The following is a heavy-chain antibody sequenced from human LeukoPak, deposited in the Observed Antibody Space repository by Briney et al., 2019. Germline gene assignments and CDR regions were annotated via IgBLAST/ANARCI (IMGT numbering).Heavy chain of an antibody. CDR3: ARDRFVDYDSWSGYYPPAEIDY. D-gene: IGHD3-3*01. Sequence: GASVKVSCKASGGTFSSYTISWVRQAPGQGLEWMGRIIPILGIANYAQKFQGRVTITADKSTSTAYMELSSLRSEDTAVYYCARDRFVDYDSWSGYYPPAEIDYWGQGTLVTVSS. CDR1: GGTFSSYT. V-gene: IGHV1-69*04. CDR2: IIPILGIA. J-gene: IGHJ4*02.